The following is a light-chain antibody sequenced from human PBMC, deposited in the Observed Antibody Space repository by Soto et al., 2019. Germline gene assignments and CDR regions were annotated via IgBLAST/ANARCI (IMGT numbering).Light chain of an antibody. CDR2: GAS. Sequence: TMSVSPGERATLSSRASQFVSSNLAWYQQKPGQAPRLLIYGASTRATGIPARFSGSGSGTEFTLTISNLQSEDFAVYYCHPYKTLPPITFGHGTRLDIK. V-gene: IGKV3D-15*01. CDR1: QFVSSN. CDR3: HPYKTLPPIT. J-gene: IGKJ5*01.